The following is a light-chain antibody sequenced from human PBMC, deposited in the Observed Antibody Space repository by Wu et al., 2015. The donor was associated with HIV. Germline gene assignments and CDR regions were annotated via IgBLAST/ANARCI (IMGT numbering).Light chain of an antibody. CDR2: DTS. CDR1: QSVSRF. CDR3: HQRTTWPRT. J-gene: IGKJ1*01. V-gene: IGKV3-11*01. Sequence: EIVLTQSPVTLSVSPGERATLSCRASQSVSRFLAWYQHKPGQAPRVLIYDTSNRAAGIPTRFSGSGYGTDFTLTISSVGPEDFALYYCHQRTTWPRTFGQGTKVEVK.